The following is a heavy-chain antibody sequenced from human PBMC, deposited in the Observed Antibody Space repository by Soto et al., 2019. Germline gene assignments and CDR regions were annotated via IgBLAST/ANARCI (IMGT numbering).Heavy chain of an antibody. V-gene: IGHV3-33*01. CDR2: IWYDGSNK. Sequence: PGGSLRVSCAASGFTFSSYGMHWVRQAPGKGLEWVAVIWYDGSNKYYAGSVKGRFTISRDNSKNTLYLRMNSLRAEDTAVYYCARTLYDSSGYHHFQHWGQGTLVTVSS. CDR3: ARTLYDSSGYHHFQH. J-gene: IGHJ1*01. D-gene: IGHD3-22*01. CDR1: GFTFSSYG.